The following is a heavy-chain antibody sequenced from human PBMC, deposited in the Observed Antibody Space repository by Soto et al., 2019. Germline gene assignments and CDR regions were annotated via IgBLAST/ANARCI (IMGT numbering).Heavy chain of an antibody. CDR3: AKDMKWGGMTTIHYFDS. V-gene: IGHV3-9*02. CDR2: ISSNSDTI. Sequence: ALRLSCVPSGFTADDYAMHSVRQAPGKGLEWVSGISSNSDTIDYADSVKGRFTISRDNAKNSLFLQMNSLRPEDTALYYCAKDMKWGGMTTIHYFDSWGQGTLVTVSS. CDR1: GFTADDYA. D-gene: IGHD4-17*01. J-gene: IGHJ4*02.